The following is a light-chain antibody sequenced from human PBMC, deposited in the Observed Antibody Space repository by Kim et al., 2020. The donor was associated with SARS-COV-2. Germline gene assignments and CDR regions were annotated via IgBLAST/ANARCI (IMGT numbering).Light chain of an antibody. Sequence: SVTISWTGTSSDVGGYNSASWYQQHPGKAPKLMIYDVNKRPSGVPNRFSGSKSGNTASLTISGLQAEDEADYYCCSYTGTYTLVVFGGGTQLTVL. J-gene: IGLJ2*01. CDR3: CSYTGTYTLVV. CDR1: SSDVGGYNS. V-gene: IGLV2-11*03. CDR2: DVN.